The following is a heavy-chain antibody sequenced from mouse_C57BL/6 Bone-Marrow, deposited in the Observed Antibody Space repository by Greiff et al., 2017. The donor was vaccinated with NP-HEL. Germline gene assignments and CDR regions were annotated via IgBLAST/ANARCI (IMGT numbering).Heavy chain of an antibody. CDR3: VAYSFAY. V-gene: IGHV10-1*01. CDR2: IRSKSNNYAT. CDR1: GFSFNTYA. J-gene: IGHJ3*01. Sequence: DVKLVESGGGLVQPKGSLKLSCAASGFSFNTYAMNWVRQAPGKGLEWVARIRSKSNNYATYYADSVKDRFTISRDDSESMLYLQMNNLKTEDTAMYYCVAYSFAYWGQGTLVTVSA. D-gene: IGHD2-10*01.